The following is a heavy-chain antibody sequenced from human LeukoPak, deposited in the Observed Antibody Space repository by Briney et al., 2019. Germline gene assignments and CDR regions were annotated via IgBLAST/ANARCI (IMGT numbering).Heavy chain of an antibody. D-gene: IGHD2-8*01. J-gene: IGHJ4*02. Sequence: ASVKVSCKASGYTFTSYCMHWVRQAPGQGLEWMGIINPSGGSTSYAQKFQGRVTMTRDTSTSTVYMELSSLRSEDTAVYYCARDHRIVLMVYAIRGGDYFDYWGQGTLVTVSS. CDR2: INPSGGST. CDR1: GYTFTSYC. V-gene: IGHV1-46*01. CDR3: ARDHRIVLMVYAIRGGDYFDY.